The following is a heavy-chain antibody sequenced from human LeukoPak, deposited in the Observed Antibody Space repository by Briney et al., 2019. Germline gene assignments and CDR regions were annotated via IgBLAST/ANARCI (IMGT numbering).Heavy chain of an antibody. CDR2: ISDSGGST. V-gene: IGHV3-23*01. J-gene: IGHJ4*02. D-gene: IGHD3-3*01. CDR1: GFTFSNYD. Sequence: GGSLRLSCAASGFTFSNYDMNWVRQAPGKGLEWVSVISDSGGSTYYADSVKGRFTISRDNSKNTLYLQMNSLIAEDTAVYSCAKDREVLRSLEWFFDYWGRGTLVTVSS. CDR3: AKDREVLRSLEWFFDY.